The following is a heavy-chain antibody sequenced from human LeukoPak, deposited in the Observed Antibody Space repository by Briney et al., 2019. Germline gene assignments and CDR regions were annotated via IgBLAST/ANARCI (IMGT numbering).Heavy chain of an antibody. CDR3: ARDPNGSGWFDY. V-gene: IGHV4-4*02. D-gene: IGHD6-19*01. CDR1: GGSISSSNW. J-gene: IGHJ5*01. CDR2: IYHSGST. Sequence: SETLSLTCAVSGGSISSSNWWSWVRQLPGKGLEWIGEIYHSGSTNYNPSLKSRVTISVDKSKNQFSLKLSSVTAADTAVYYCARDPNGSGWFDYWGQGTLVTVSS.